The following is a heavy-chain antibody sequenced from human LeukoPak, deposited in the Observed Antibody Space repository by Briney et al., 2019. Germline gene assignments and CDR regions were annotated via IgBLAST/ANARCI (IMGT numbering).Heavy chain of an antibody. CDR2: INHSGYT. Sequence: SETLSLTCTVSGYSINSGYYWVWIRQPPGKGLEWIGEINHSGYTNYNPSLKSRVTISVDTSRKQFSLRLNSVTAADTAVYYCARIWPDLWGRGTLVTVSS. J-gene: IGHJ2*01. V-gene: IGHV4-38-2*02. CDR1: GYSINSGYY. CDR3: ARIWPDL. D-gene: IGHD3-10*01.